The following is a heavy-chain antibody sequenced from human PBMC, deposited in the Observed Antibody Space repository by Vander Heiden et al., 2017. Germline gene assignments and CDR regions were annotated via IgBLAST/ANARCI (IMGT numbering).Heavy chain of an antibody. J-gene: IGHJ3*02. Sequence: QITLKESGPTLVKPTQTLTLTCTFSGFSLSTSGVGVGWTRQPPGKALEWLALIYWNDDKRYSPSLKSRLTITKDTSKNQVVLTMTNMDPVDTATYYCAHSIHGRRWLPYERHDAFDIWGQGTMVTVSS. CDR2: IYWNDDK. CDR3: AHSIHGRRWLPYERHDAFDI. CDR1: GFSLSTSGVG. V-gene: IGHV2-5*01. D-gene: IGHD5-12*01.